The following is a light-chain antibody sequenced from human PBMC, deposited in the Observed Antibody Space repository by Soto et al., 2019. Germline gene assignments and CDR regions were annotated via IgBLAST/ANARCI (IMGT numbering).Light chain of an antibody. V-gene: IGKV1-39*01. J-gene: IGKJ2*01. CDR2: GAS. Sequence: DIQMTQSPSFLSASVGDRVTITCRASQRIDNFLNWYQQKPGKAPKLLIYGASSLQSGVPSRFSGSGSGTDFTLTITSLQLEDSATYHCQQRYKTSLSSFGQGTKVEIK. CDR1: QRIDNF. CDR3: QQRYKTSLSS.